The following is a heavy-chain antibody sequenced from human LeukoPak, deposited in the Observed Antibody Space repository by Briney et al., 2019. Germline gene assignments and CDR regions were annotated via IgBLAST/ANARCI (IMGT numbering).Heavy chain of an antibody. CDR2: ISSSGGST. V-gene: IGHV3-23*01. J-gene: IGHJ4*02. CDR3: ARGGGYCGGDCYGIDY. D-gene: IGHD2-21*01. Sequence: GGSLRLSCAASGFTFSSYAMSWVRQAPGKGLEWVSVISSSGGSTYYAASVKGRFTISRDNARNSLYLQMNSLRAEDTAVYYCARGGGYCGGDCYGIDYWGQGALVTVSS. CDR1: GFTFSSYA.